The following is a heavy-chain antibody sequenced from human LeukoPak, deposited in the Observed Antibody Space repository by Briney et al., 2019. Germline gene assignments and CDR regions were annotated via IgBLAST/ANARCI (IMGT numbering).Heavy chain of an antibody. V-gene: IGHV1-2*02. Sequence: ASVKVSCKASGYTFTDYYIHWVRQAPGQGLEWMGWINPSSGNTNSAQKFQGRVTMTGDTSISTAYLDLSRLRSDDTAVYYCARYVTVAGFDYWGQGTLVTVSS. CDR2: INPSSGNT. CDR1: GYTFTDYY. J-gene: IGHJ4*02. D-gene: IGHD6-19*01. CDR3: ARYVTVAGFDY.